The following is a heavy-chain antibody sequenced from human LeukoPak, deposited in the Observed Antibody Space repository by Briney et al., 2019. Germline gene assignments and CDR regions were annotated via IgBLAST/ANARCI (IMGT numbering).Heavy chain of an antibody. V-gene: IGHV1-2*02. D-gene: IGHD5-18*01. CDR1: GYTFTGYY. CDR2: INPNSGGT. Sequence: ASVKVSCKASGYTFTGYYMHWVRQAPGQGLEWMGWINPNSGGTNYAQKFQGRVTMTRDTSISTAYMELSRLRSEDTAVYHCARGPPIRGYRYGYDTGYYYSYSMDVWGKGTTVTISS. J-gene: IGHJ6*03. CDR3: ARGPPIRGYRYGYDTGYYYSYSMDV.